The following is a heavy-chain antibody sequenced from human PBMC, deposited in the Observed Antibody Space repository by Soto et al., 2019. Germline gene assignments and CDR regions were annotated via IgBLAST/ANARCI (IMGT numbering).Heavy chain of an antibody. Sequence: EVQLVESGGGLVKPGRSLRLSCTASGFPFGDYSMSCFRQAPGNGLEWVGFIRSKAYGGTTEYAASVKGTFTISRDDSKSIAYLQMNRLKTENTAVYYCTSSPLSGYYYYGMDVWGQGTTVTVSS. CDR3: TSSPLSGYYYYGMDV. D-gene: IGHD3-16*01. J-gene: IGHJ6*02. V-gene: IGHV3-49*05. CDR2: IRSKAYGGTT. CDR1: GFPFGDYS.